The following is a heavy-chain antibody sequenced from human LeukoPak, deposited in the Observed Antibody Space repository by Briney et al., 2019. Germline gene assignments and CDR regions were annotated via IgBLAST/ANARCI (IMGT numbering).Heavy chain of an antibody. Sequence: ASVTVSCKASGYTFTSYGISWVRQAPGQGLEWMGWISAYNGNTNYAQKLQGRVTMTTDTSTSTAYMELRSLRSDDTAVYYCARDSGYDILTGYYFNWFDPWGQGTLVTVSS. CDR3: ARDSGYDILTGYYFNWFDP. CDR2: ISAYNGNT. J-gene: IGHJ5*02. CDR1: GYTFTSYG. D-gene: IGHD3-9*01. V-gene: IGHV1-18*01.